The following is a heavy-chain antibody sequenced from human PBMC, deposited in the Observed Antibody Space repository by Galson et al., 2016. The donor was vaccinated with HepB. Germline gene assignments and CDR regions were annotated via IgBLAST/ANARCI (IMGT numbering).Heavy chain of an antibody. D-gene: IGHD3-10*01. CDR3: ARDRYYYGSGDTLDY. CDR2: ISSSSSYK. CDR1: GFSFSNYN. Sequence: SLRLSCAASGFSFSNYNFNWVRQAPGKGLEWVSSISSSSSYKYYADSVKGRFTISRDDAKNSLYLQMNSLRAEGTAVYFCARDRYYYGSGDTLDYWGQGALVTVSS. J-gene: IGHJ4*02. V-gene: IGHV3-21*01.